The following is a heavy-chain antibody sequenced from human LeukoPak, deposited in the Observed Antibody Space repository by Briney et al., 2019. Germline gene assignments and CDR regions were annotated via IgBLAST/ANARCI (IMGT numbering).Heavy chain of an antibody. J-gene: IGHJ4*02. CDR3: ARDLRSSVVSRFDY. CDR2: ISSSGRTF. V-gene: IGHV3-48*03. Sequence: GGSLRLSCAVSGFTFSSYEMNWVRQAPGKGLEWLSYISSSGRTFYYADSVKGRFTISRDNAKNSLYLQMNSLRAEDTAVYYCARDLRSSVVSRFDYWGQGTLVTVSS. CDR1: GFTFSSYE. D-gene: IGHD3-22*01.